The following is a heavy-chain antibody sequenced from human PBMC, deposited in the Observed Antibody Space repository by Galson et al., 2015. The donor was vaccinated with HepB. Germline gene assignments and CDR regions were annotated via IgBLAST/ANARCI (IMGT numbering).Heavy chain of an antibody. V-gene: IGHV1-24*01. Sequence: SCKVSGYTLSELSIHCVRQAPGKGLEWMGGFDPEDAETVYAQKIQGRVTMTEDTSTDTAYMELSSLRFEDTAVNYSATGRSSWVGFISPFDIWGQGTMVTVSS. CDR3: ATGRSSWVGFISPFDI. CDR2: FDPEDAET. CDR1: GYTLSELS. D-gene: IGHD6-13*01. J-gene: IGHJ3*02.